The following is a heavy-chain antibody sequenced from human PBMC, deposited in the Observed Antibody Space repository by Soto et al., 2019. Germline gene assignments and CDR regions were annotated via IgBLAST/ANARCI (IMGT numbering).Heavy chain of an antibody. CDR3: AKGGQLLAEGGGY. D-gene: IGHD2-2*01. V-gene: IGHV3-9*01. J-gene: IGHJ4*02. CDR2: ISWNSDSI. Sequence: EVQLVESGGGLVQPGRSLRLSCAASGFTFDDYAMHWVRQAPGKGLEWVSGISWNSDSIGYADSVKGRFTISRDNAKNSLYRQMNSLRAEDTALYYCAKGGQLLAEGGGYWGQGTLVTVSS. CDR1: GFTFDDYA.